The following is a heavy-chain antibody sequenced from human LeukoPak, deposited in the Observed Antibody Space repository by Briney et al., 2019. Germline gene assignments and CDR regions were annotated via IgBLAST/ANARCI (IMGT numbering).Heavy chain of an antibody. CDR1: GGTFSSYA. D-gene: IGHD3-10*01. V-gene: IGHV1-69*01. J-gene: IGHJ3*02. CDR2: IIPIFGTA. Sequence: SVKVSCKASGGTFSSYAISWVRQAPGQGLEWMGEIIPIFGTANYAQKFQGRVTITADESTSTAYMELSSLRSEDTAVYYCAREGDYYGSGSYYHDAFDIWGQGTMVTVST. CDR3: AREGDYYGSGSYYHDAFDI.